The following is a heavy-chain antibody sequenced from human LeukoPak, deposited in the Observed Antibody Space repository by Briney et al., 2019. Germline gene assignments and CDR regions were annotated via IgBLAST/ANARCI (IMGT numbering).Heavy chain of an antibody. V-gene: IGHV3-23*01. CDR1: GFTFSSYA. CDR2: ISGSGGST. J-gene: IGHJ4*02. D-gene: IGHD3-22*01. CDR3: ARDGETYYYDSSGYYPDY. Sequence: GGPLRLSCAASGFTFSSYAMSWVRQAPGKGLEWVLAISGSGGSTYYADSVKGRFTISRDNSKNTLYLQMNSLRAEDTAVYYCARDGETYYYDSSGYYPDYWGQGTLVTVSS.